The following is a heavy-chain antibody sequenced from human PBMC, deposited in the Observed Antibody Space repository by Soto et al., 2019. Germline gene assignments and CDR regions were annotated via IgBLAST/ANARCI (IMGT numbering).Heavy chain of an antibody. V-gene: IGHV3-7*03. CDR3: ARVRYGGYSYYFDY. CDR2: IQQDGSEK. D-gene: IGHD4-17*01. Sequence: GESLRLSCAVSGFTFSRFWMGWVRQAPGRGLEWVANIQQDGSEKYYVDSVKGRFTMSKDNVKNSLYLQMNSLGAEDTAVYYCARVRYGGYSYYFDYWGQGALVTVSS. CDR1: GFTFSRFW. J-gene: IGHJ4*02.